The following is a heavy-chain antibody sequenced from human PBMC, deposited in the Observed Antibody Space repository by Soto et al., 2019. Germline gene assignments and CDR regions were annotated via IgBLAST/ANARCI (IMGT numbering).Heavy chain of an antibody. CDR3: ARAPDSSSWYVPEGAFDI. CDR1: GGTFSSYA. Sequence: GASVTVSCKASGGTFSSYAISWVRQAPGQGLEWMGGIIPIFGTANYAQKFQGRVTITADESTSTAYMELSSLRSEDTAVYYCARAPDSSSWYVPEGAFDIWGQGTMVTVSS. D-gene: IGHD6-13*01. CDR2: IIPIFGTA. J-gene: IGHJ3*02. V-gene: IGHV1-69*13.